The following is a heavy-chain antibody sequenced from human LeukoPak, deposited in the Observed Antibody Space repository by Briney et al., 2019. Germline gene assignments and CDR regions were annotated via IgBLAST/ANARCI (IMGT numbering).Heavy chain of an antibody. CDR2: ISSSSSYI. CDR1: GFTFSSYS. V-gene: IGHV3-21*01. J-gene: IGHJ4*02. Sequence: PGGSLRLSCAASGFTFSSYSMNWVRQAPGKGLEWVSSISSSSSYIYYADSVRGRFTISRDNGKNSLYLQMNSLRAEDTAVYYCARDEAAAGRDFDYWGQGTLVTVSS. D-gene: IGHD6-13*01. CDR3: ARDEAAAGRDFDY.